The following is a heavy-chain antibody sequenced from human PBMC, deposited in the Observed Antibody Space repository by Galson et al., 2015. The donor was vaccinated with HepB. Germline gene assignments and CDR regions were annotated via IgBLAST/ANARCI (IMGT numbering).Heavy chain of an antibody. D-gene: IGHD3-10*01. V-gene: IGHV3-11*05. CDR3: ARGGVVQFFDL. CDR1: GFTFSDYY. Sequence: SLRLSCAASGFTFSDYYMSWIRQAPGKGLEWVSYISSSSSYTNYADSVKGRFTISRDNAKNSLYLQMNSLRAEDTAVYYCARGGVVQFFDLWGRGTLVTVSS. J-gene: IGHJ2*01. CDR2: ISSSSSYT.